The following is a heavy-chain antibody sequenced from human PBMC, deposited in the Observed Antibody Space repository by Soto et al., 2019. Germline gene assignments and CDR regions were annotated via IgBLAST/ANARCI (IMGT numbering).Heavy chain of an antibody. CDR3: AAERAYFHDSLGYLSIDF. CDR1: GFSFSDAW. Sequence: EVQLVESGGGLVKPGGSLRLSCAASGFSFSDAWMNWVRQAPGKRLEWVGRIKSKADGDTADYATFVKGRFTISRDDSKNALFLQMNSLKTEDTAVYYCAAERAYFHDSLGYLSIDFWGQGTQVTVSS. D-gene: IGHD3-22*01. CDR2: IKSKADGDTA. V-gene: IGHV3-15*07. J-gene: IGHJ4*02.